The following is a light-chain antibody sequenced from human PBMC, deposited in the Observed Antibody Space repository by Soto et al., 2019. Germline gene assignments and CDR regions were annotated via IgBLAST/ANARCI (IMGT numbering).Light chain of an antibody. V-gene: IGLV2-14*01. CDR2: DVS. J-gene: IGLJ1*01. Sequence: QSVLTQPASVSGSPGQSITISCTGTSSDVGAYNSVSWYQQHPGKAPKLIIYDVSYRPSGVSNRFSGSKSGNTASLTISGLQAEDEADYYCSSYTRIDTPVFGTGTKVTVL. CDR3: SSYTRIDTPV. CDR1: SSDVGAYNS.